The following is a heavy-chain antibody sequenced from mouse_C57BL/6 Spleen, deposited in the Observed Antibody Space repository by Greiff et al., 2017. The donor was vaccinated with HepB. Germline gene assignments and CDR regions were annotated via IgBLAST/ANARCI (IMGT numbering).Heavy chain of an antibody. D-gene: IGHD1-1*01. Sequence: EVQLQQSGPELVKPGASVKIPCKASGYTFTDYNMDWVKQSHGKSLEWIGDINPNNGGTIYNQKFKGKATLTVDKSSSTAYMELRSLTSEDTAVYYCARAPPYYYGSSWGAMDYWGQGTSVTVSS. CDR3: ARAPPYYYGSSWGAMDY. CDR1: GYTFTDYN. CDR2: INPNNGGT. J-gene: IGHJ4*01. V-gene: IGHV1-18*01.